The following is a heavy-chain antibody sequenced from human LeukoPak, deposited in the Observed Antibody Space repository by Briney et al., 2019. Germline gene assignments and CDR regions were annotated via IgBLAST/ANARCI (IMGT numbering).Heavy chain of an antibody. J-gene: IGHJ3*02. CDR3: ARAGGYDYGDYILTPPNAFDI. CDR2: ISGSGGST. D-gene: IGHD4-17*01. Sequence: PGGSLRLSCAASGFTFSSYGMSWVRQAPGKGLEWVSAISGSGGSTYYADSVKGRFTISRDNSKNTLYLQMNSLRAEDTAVYYCARAGGYDYGDYILTPPNAFDIWGQGTMVTVSS. V-gene: IGHV3-23*01. CDR1: GFTFSSYG.